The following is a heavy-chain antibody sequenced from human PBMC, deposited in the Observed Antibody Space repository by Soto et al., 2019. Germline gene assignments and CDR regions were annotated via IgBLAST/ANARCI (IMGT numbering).Heavy chain of an antibody. V-gene: IGHV3-23*05. CDR3: AKGRLAVGSDWFDS. CDR1: GFTFYTYA. Sequence: GGSLKLSCEASGFTFYTYAMIWVRQAPGKGLEWVTAIDSDGTDTYYADFVKGRFTVSRDNSKNTLYLQMRSLTAEDTALYYCAKGRLAVGSDWFDSWGPGTLVTVSS. D-gene: IGHD1-26*01. J-gene: IGHJ5*01. CDR2: IDSDGTDT.